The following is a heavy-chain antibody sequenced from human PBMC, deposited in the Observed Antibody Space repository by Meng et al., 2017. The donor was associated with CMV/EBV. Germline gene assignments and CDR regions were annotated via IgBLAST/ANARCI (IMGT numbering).Heavy chain of an antibody. D-gene: IGHD2-2*01. V-gene: IGHV1-8*02. CDR3: VSELFCSSTSCW. Sequence: ASVKVSCKASGYTFTGYYMHWVRQATGQGLEWMGWMNPNSGNTGYAQKFQGRVTMTRNTSISTAYMELSSLRSEDTAVYYCVSELFCSSTSCWWGQGTLVTVSS. CDR1: GYTFTGYY. CDR2: MNPNSGNT. J-gene: IGHJ4*02.